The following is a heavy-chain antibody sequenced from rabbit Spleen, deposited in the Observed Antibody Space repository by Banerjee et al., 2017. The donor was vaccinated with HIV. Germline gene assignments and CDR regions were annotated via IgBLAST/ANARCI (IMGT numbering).Heavy chain of an antibody. CDR2: IDTGSSGFT. Sequence: QSLEESGGGLVKPGGTLTLTCKASGIDFSNYFYMCWVRQAPGKGLEWIICIDTGSSGFTDYANWPKGRFTISKTSSTTVTLQMASLTVADTATYFCARAGEGGDGYLNLWGPGTLAPS. D-gene: IGHD5-1*01. CDR3: ARAGEGGDGYLNL. J-gene: IGHJ4*01. CDR1: GIDFSNYFY. V-gene: IGHV1S40*01.